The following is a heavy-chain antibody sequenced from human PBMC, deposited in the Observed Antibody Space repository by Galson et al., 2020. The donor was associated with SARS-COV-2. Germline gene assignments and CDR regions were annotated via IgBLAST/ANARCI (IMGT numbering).Heavy chain of an antibody. CDR2: IYNSGRA. D-gene: IGHD6-13*01. J-gene: IGHJ3*02. Sequence: SETLSLTCTVSGGSISGYYWSWIRQPPGTGLEWIGYIYNSGRASYNPSLTSRVTISVDTSKNQFSLQLNSVTAADTAMYYCARYPWGAAAGGDAFDIWGQGTMVTVSS. V-gene: IGHV4-59*01. CDR3: ARYPWGAAAGGDAFDI. CDR1: GGSISGYY.